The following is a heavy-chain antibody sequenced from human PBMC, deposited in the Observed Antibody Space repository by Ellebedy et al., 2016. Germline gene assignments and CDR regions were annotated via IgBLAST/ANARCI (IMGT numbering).Heavy chain of an antibody. V-gene: IGHV4-59*01. D-gene: IGHD5-18*01. CDR2: ISYSGNT. CDR3: ARAVEGYSYSPYYFDY. J-gene: IGHJ4*02. CDR1: GDFISSYY. Sequence: SETLSLTCTISGDFISSYYWSWIRQPPGKGLEWIGYISYSGNTNYNPSLKRRVTISVDTSQNQLSLRLTSVTAADTAVYYCARAVEGYSYSPYYFDYWGQGTLVTVSS.